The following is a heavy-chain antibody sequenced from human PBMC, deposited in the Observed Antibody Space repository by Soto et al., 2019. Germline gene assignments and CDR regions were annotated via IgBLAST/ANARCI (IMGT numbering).Heavy chain of an antibody. V-gene: IGHV4-31*03. CDR2: IYYSGST. D-gene: IGHD6-19*01. CDR3: ALAVAGPSNWFDP. CDR1: GGSISSRSYY. Sequence: SETLSLTCTVSGGSISSRSYYWGWIRQHPGKGLEWIGYIYYSGSTYYNPSLKSRVTISVDTSKNQFSLKLSSVTAADTAVYYCALAVAGPSNWFDPWGQGTLVTVSS. J-gene: IGHJ5*02.